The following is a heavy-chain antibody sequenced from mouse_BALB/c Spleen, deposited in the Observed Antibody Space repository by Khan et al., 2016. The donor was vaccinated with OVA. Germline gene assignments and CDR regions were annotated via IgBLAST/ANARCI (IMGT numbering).Heavy chain of an antibody. V-gene: IGHV2-6-7*01. CDR2: IWGDGTT. D-gene: IGHD2-10*01. Sequence: QVQLKESGPGLVAPSQSLSITCTVSGFSLTGYGVNWVRQPPGKGLEWLGMIWGDGTTDYNSALNSRLSISKDNSKSQVFLKMNSLQTDDTARYXGARAYYGNYREAMDYWGQGTSVTVSS. CDR3: ARAYYGNYREAMDY. CDR1: GFSLTGYG. J-gene: IGHJ4*01.